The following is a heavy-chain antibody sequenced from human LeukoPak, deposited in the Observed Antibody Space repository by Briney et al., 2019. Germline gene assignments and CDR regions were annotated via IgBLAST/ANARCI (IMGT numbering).Heavy chain of an antibody. CDR1: GFSFSGHW. CDR3: ARGPNSNWSGLEF. J-gene: IGHJ4*02. CDR2: ISPTGSTT. V-gene: IGHV3-74*01. D-gene: IGHD6-6*01. Sequence: GGSLRLSCTASGFSFSGHWMHWARQHPGKGLVWVSRISPTGSTTSYADSVKGRFTVSRDNAKNTLYLQVNNLRAEDTAVYYCARGPNSNWSGLEFWGQGTLLTVSS.